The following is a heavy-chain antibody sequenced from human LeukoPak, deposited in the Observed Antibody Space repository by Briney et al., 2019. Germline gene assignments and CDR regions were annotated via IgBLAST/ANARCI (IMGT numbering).Heavy chain of an antibody. CDR3: TTNDAFDI. CDR2: IKRKADGGPT. V-gene: IGHV3-15*01. CDR1: GFTFSDAW. Sequence: GGSLRLSCVASGFTFSDAWVNWVRQAPGKGLEWVGRIKRKADGGPTDYAAPVKGRFTISRDDSKDTLYLQMNSLKTEDTAMYYCTTNDAFDIWGEGTMVTVSS. J-gene: IGHJ3*02.